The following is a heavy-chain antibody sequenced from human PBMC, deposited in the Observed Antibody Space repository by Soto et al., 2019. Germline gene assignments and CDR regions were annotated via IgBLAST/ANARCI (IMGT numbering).Heavy chain of an antibody. Sequence: GGSLRLSCAASGFTFSNAWMSWVRQAPGKGLEWVGRIKSKTDGGTTDYAAPVKGRFTISRDDSKNTLYLQMNSLKTEDTAVYYCTTDVTGSSRGMYYDFWSGHRGGYYYMDVWGKGTTVTVSS. CDR1: GFTFSNAW. D-gene: IGHD3-3*01. V-gene: IGHV3-15*01. J-gene: IGHJ6*03. CDR3: TTDVTGSSRGMYYDFWSGHRGGYYYMDV. CDR2: IKSKTDGGTT.